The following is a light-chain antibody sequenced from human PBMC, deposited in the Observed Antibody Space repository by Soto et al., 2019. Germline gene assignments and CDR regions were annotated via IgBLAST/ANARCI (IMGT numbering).Light chain of an antibody. Sequence: EXXXTQSXGXXXLSPGDRATLSCXASQSVSSNFLAWYQQKPGQAPRLLIYGASIRATGIPDRFSGSGSGTDFTLTIRRLEPEDFAMYFCHQYGSSPRTFGQGTKVEIK. V-gene: IGKV3-20*01. CDR3: HQYGSSPRT. CDR2: GAS. CDR1: QSVSSNF. J-gene: IGKJ1*01.